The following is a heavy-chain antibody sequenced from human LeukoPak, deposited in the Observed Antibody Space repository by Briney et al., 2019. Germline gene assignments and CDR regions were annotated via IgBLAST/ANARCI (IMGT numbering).Heavy chain of an antibody. J-gene: IGHJ4*02. Sequence: PSETLSLTCAVSGDSINSFHWWSWVRQPPGKGLEWIGEIYHDESTNYNPSLESRVTISVDKSSNQFSLKLTSVTAADTAVYYCARKLPTPDYFDYWGQGTLVTVSS. CDR3: ARKLPTPDYFDY. CDR1: GDSINSFHW. V-gene: IGHV4-4*02. D-gene: IGHD4-17*01. CDR2: IYHDEST.